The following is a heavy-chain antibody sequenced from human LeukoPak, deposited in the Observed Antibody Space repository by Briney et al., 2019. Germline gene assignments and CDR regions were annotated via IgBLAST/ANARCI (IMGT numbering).Heavy chain of an antibody. CDR2: IYYSGST. D-gene: IGHD3-3*02. CDR1: LGSIIWYH. J-gene: IGHJ4*02. V-gene: IGHV4-59*01. Sequence: PSETLSLTFTCTLGSIIWYHLSWIRQPPGKGREWIGDIYYSGSTSYSPSLKSRVTISVARYKDKFYLTLSSVTAAETAVYYCARCILGVYYFDNWGQGALVSVSS. CDR3: ARCILGVYYFDN.